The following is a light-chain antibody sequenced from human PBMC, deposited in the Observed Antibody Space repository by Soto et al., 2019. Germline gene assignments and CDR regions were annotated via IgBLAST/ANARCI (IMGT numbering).Light chain of an antibody. Sequence: EIVLTQSPGTLSLSPGERATLSCRANQTISSNLAWYQQKPGQAPRLLIYGASNRATGIPDRFSGSGSGTDFTLNISRVEPEDSAVYYCHHYGSSMWSFGQGTKVDIK. CDR2: GAS. CDR3: HHYGSSMWS. V-gene: IGKV3-20*01. CDR1: QTISSN. J-gene: IGKJ1*01.